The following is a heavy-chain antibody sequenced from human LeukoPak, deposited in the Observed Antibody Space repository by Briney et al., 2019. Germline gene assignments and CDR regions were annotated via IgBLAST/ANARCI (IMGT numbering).Heavy chain of an antibody. V-gene: IGHV1-18*01. J-gene: IGHJ6*01. D-gene: IGHD1-1*01. CDR3: ARVRKTSLETYFRKDG. CDR2: ISAYNGNT. Sequence: ASVKVSCKASGYTFTSYGISWVRQAPGQGLEWMGWISAYNGNTNYAQKLQGRVTMTTDTSTSTAYMELRSLRSDDTAVYYCARVRKTSLETYFRKDGLGQRATVTVSS. CDR1: GYTFTSYG.